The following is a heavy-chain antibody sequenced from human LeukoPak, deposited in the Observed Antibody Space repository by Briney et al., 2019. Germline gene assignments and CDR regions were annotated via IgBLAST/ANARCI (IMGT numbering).Heavy chain of an antibody. D-gene: IGHD6-6*01. V-gene: IGHV3-74*01. CDR3: VRGDSSSSFDY. CDR1: GFTFRNYW. J-gene: IGHJ4*02. CDR2: INSDGSDS. Sequence: GGSLRLSCAASGFTFRNYWMHWVRQAPGKGLVWVSRINSDGSDSTYADSVKGRFTISRDNAKNTLYLQMNSLGAEDTTVYYCVRGDSSSSFDYWGQGTLVTVSS.